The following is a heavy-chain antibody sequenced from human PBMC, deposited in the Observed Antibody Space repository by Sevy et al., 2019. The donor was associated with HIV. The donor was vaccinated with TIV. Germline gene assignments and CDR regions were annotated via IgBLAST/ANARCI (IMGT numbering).Heavy chain of an antibody. J-gene: IGHJ4*02. V-gene: IGHV3-74*01. D-gene: IGHD3-10*01. CDR1: GFPFSSHW. CDR3: ARGSGVAFDY. CDR2: INSDDTSI. Sequence: GGSLRLSCEAYGFPFSSHWMHWVRQGPGQGLVWVSGINSDDTSIPYADSVKGRFTISRDNVKNTLYLQMSSLRAEDTALYYCARGSGVAFDYWGQGTLVTVSS.